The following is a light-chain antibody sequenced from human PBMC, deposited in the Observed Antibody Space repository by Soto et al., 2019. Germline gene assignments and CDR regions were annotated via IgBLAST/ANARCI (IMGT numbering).Light chain of an antibody. CDR1: SSNIGSNY. Sequence: QLVLTQPPSASGTPGQTVTISCSGRSSNIGSNYVYWYQQLPGTAPRLLMYRADQRPSGVPDRFSGSKSGTSASLAISGLRSEDEADYYCAAWDDTLSGLVFGGGTQLTVL. CDR3: AAWDDTLSGLV. J-gene: IGLJ3*02. V-gene: IGLV1-47*01. CDR2: RAD.